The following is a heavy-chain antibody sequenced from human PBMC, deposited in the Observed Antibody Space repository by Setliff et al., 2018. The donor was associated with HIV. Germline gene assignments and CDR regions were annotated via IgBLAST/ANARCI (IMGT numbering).Heavy chain of an antibody. J-gene: IGHJ3*02. V-gene: IGHV1-18*01. CDR2: INAGYGNT. CDR1: GYTFTSYG. CDR3: ARDGPYVAVLIRAFDI. D-gene: IGHD3-16*01. Sequence: ASVKVSCKASGYTFTSYGISWVRQAPEQGLEWMGWINAGYGNTEYSQKFQGRVTITRDTSTSTGYMELRSLRSDDTAVYYCARDGPYVAVLIRAFDIWGQGTMVTVSS.